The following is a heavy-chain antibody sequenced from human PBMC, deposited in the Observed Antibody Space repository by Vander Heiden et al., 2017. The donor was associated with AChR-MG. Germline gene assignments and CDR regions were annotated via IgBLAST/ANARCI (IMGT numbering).Heavy chain of an antibody. CDR1: GITLRPYE. V-gene: IGHV3-48*03. CDR2: ISRRVSTI. D-gene: IGHD3-10*01. CDR3: VRLQGN. Sequence: EVQLVESGGGLVQPGGSLRLSCAASGITLRPYEMNSVRQAPGKGLEWVSYISRRVSTIYYADSVKGRFTISRDNAKNSLYLQMNSLRAEDTASYYCVRLQGNWGQGTLVTVSS. J-gene: IGHJ4*02.